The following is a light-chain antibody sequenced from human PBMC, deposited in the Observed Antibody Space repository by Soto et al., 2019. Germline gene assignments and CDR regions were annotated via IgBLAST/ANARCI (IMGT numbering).Light chain of an antibody. Sequence: EIVMTQSPATLSVSPGERATLSCRASQSVSNNLAWYQQKPGQAPRLLIYGVSTRVTGIPARFSGSGSGTEFTLTIGSLQSEDFAVYSCQQYNTWPRSFGGGTKVDI. CDR2: GVS. J-gene: IGKJ4*01. CDR1: QSVSNN. V-gene: IGKV3-15*01. CDR3: QQYNTWPRS.